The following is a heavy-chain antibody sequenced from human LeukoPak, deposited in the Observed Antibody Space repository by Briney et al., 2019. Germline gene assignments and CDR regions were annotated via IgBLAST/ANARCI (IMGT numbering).Heavy chain of an antibody. CDR3: ARKIVVPAAISAFDI. J-gene: IGHJ3*02. Sequence: SETLSLTCAVYGGSFSGYYWSWIRQPPGKGLEWIGEINHSGSTNYNPSLKSRVTISVDTSKNQFSLKLSSVTAADTAVYYCARKIVVPAAISAFDIWGQGTMVTVSS. CDR2: INHSGST. V-gene: IGHV4-34*01. D-gene: IGHD2-2*01. CDR1: GGSFSGYY.